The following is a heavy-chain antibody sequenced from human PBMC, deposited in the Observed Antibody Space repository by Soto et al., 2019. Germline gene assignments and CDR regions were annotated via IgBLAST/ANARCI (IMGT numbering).Heavy chain of an antibody. D-gene: IGHD6-13*01. CDR2: INDSGST. Sequence: QAQLQQWGAGLLKPSETLSLTCAVYGGSFSGYYWSWIRQPPGKGLERIGEINDSGSTNYNPSLKSRVTISVDTSKNQSSLKLSSVNAADMAVYYCARGRTGSTYSRYWDSGWYFDLWGRGTLVTVS. V-gene: IGHV4-34*01. CDR1: GGSFSGYY. J-gene: IGHJ2*01. CDR3: ARGRTGSTYSRYWDSGWYFDL.